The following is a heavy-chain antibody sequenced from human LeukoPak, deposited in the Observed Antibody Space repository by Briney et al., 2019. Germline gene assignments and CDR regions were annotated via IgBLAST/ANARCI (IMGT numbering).Heavy chain of an antibody. V-gene: IGHV3-23*01. Sequence: GGSLRLSCAVAGLTLSNYGMSWVRQAPGKGLEWVAGISGSGGGTNYADSVKGRFTISRDNPRNTLYLQMNSLRAEDTAVYFCAKRGVVIRVILVGFHKEAYYFDSWGQGALVTVSS. CDR3: AKRGVVIRVILVGFHKEAYYFDS. CDR1: GLTLSNYG. J-gene: IGHJ4*02. CDR2: ISGSGGGT. D-gene: IGHD3-22*01.